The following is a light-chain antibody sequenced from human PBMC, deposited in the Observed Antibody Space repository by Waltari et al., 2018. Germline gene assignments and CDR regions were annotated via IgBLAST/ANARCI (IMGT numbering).Light chain of an antibody. Sequence: SILHSSENKNHLGGYQQKSVQSPKLLIYGASTRESGVPDRFSGSGSGTDFTLTISSLQTEDVAVYYCQQYYSTPFTFGPGTKVDIK. CDR3: QQYYSTPFT. V-gene: IGKV4-1*01. CDR1: SILHSSENKNH. J-gene: IGKJ3*01. CDR2: GAS.